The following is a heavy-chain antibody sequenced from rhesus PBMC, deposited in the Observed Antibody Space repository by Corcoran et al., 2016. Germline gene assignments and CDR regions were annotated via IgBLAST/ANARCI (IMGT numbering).Heavy chain of an antibody. Sequence: QVQLQESGPGLVKPSETLSLTCAVSGGSISSNYWSRIRQPPGTGRGWIGRITGSGGGTDYTPSLKSRVTISTDTSKNQFSLKLSSVTAADTAVYYCARALEYCSSTYCSPDYGLDSWGQGVVVTVSS. V-gene: IGHV4-173*01. J-gene: IGHJ6*01. CDR3: ARALEYCSSTYCSPDYGLDS. CDR2: ITGSGGGT. D-gene: IGHD2-15*01. CDR1: GGSISSNY.